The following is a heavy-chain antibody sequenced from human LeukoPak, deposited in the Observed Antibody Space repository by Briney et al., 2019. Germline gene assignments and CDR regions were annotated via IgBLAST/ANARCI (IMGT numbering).Heavy chain of an antibody. CDR1: GFTFSSYA. CDR3: ARGSELWFGESESYYFDY. Sequence: GGSLRLSCAASGFTFSSYAMSWIRQAPGKGLEWVSYISSSGSTIYYADSVKGRFTISRDNAKNSLYLQMNSLRAEDTAVYYCARGSELWFGESESYYFDYWGQGTLVTVSS. CDR2: ISSSGSTI. D-gene: IGHD3-10*01. V-gene: IGHV3-11*01. J-gene: IGHJ4*02.